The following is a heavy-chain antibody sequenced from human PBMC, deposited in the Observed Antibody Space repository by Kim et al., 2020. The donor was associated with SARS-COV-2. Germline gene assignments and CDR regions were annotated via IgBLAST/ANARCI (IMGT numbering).Heavy chain of an antibody. V-gene: IGHV3-43*02. D-gene: IGHD6-13*01. CDR3: AKDVALSSSSWSPAEYFQH. Sequence: GGSLRLSCAASGFTFDDYAMHWVRQAPGKGLEWVSLISGDGGSTYYADSVKGRFTISRDNSKNSLYLQMNSLRTEDTALYYCAKDVALSSSSWSPAEYFQHWGQGTLVTVSS. J-gene: IGHJ1*01. CDR1: GFTFDDYA. CDR2: ISGDGGST.